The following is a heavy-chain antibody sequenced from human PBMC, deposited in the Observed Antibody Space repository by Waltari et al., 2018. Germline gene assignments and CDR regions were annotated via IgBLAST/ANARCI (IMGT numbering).Heavy chain of an antibody. CDR2: ISSSGSTI. CDR1: GFTFSRYE. J-gene: IGHJ4*02. V-gene: IGHV3-48*03. Sequence: EVQLVESGGGLVQPGGSLRLSCAASGFTFSRYEMNWVRQAPGKGLEGCSYISSSGSTIYYADSWKGRFTISRDNAKNSLYLQMNSLRAEDTAVYYCARGPITGTIGYWGQGTLVTVSS. CDR3: ARGPITGTIGY. D-gene: IGHD1-7*01.